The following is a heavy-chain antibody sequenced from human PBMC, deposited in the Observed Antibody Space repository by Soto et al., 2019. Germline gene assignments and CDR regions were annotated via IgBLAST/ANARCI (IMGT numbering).Heavy chain of an antibody. Sequence: PSETLSLTCAVYGGSFSGYYWSWIRQPPGKGLEWIGEINHSGSTNYNPSLKSRVTISVDTSKNQFSLKLSSVTAADTAVYYCARGAARREIYYYYGMDVWGQGTTVT. CDR3: ARGAARREIYYYYGMDV. CDR2: INHSGST. V-gene: IGHV4-34*01. D-gene: IGHD6-6*01. CDR1: GGSFSGYY. J-gene: IGHJ6*02.